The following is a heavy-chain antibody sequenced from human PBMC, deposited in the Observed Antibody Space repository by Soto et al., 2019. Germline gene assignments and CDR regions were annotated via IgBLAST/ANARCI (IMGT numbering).Heavy chain of an antibody. D-gene: IGHD2-15*01. CDR1: GGTFSSYA. V-gene: IGHV1-69*13. CDR3: AREEGYCSGGSCYRGWFDP. J-gene: IGHJ5*02. CDR2: IIPIFGTA. Sequence: SVKVSCKASGGTFSSYAISWVRQAPGQGLEWMGGIIPIFGTANYAQKFQGRVTITADESTSTAYMELSSLRSEDTAVYYCAREEGYCSGGSCYRGWFDPWGQGTLVTVS.